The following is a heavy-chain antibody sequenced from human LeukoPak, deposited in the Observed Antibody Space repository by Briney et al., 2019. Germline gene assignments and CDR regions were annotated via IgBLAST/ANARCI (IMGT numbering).Heavy chain of an antibody. CDR3: ARDPHYGDNSPPLGY. Sequence: ASVKVSCKASGYTFTSYGISWVRQAPGQGLEWMGWISAYNGNTNYAQKLQGRVTMTTDTSTSTAYMELRSLRSDDTAVYYCARDPHYGDNSPPLGYWGQGTLVTVSS. V-gene: IGHV1-18*01. CDR1: GYTFTSYG. CDR2: ISAYNGNT. D-gene: IGHD4-23*01. J-gene: IGHJ4*02.